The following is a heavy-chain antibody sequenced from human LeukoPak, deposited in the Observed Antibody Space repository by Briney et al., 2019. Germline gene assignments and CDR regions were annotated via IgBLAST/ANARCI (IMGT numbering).Heavy chain of an antibody. J-gene: IGHJ4*01. CDR1: GFNFSDYY. CDR3: ARRRDYFDY. V-gene: IGHV3-11*01. Sequence: PGGSLRLSCVVSGFNFSDYYMNWIRQAPGKGLEWIAYISSSGGNIYFADSVKGRFTMSRDNSRGSLYLQMNSLTADDTAVYYCARRRDYFDYWGQGTLVTVSS. CDR2: ISSSGGNI.